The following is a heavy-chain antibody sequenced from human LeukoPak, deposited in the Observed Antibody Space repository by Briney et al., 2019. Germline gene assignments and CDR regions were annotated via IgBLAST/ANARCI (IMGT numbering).Heavy chain of an antibody. D-gene: IGHD2-2*01. CDR1: GYSFPFHF. CDR2: IYPGDSNT. J-gene: IGHJ4*02. Sequence: GESLKISCKGSGYSFPFHFIAWVRQMPGKGLEWMGIIYPGDSNTRYGPSFQGQVTISVDKSIDTAYLQWSSLKASDTAMYYCARQVRGIKRVSYQLDSWGQGTLVTVSS. CDR3: ARQVRGIKRVSYQLDS. V-gene: IGHV5-51*01.